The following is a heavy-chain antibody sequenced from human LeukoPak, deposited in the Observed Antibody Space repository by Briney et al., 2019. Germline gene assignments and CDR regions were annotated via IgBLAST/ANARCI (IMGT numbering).Heavy chain of an antibody. CDR3: ARDPTPMVRGVINFDY. J-gene: IGHJ4*02. Sequence: GGSLRLSCAASGFTFSSYAMRWVRQAPGKGLEWVAVISYDGSNKYYADSVKGRFTISRDNSKNTLYLQMNSLRAEDTAVYYCARDPTPMVRGVINFDYWGQGTLVTVSS. D-gene: IGHD3-10*01. V-gene: IGHV3-30-3*01. CDR1: GFTFSSYA. CDR2: ISYDGSNK.